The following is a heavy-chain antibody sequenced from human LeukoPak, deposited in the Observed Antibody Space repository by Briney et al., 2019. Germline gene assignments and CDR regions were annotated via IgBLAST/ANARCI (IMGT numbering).Heavy chain of an antibody. CDR2: ISGSGGST. Sequence: PGGSLRLSCSASGFTFSNYAMSWVRQAPGKGLEWVSVISGSGGSTYYADSVKGRFTISRDNAKNSLYLQMNSLRAEDTAVYYCARDRTRRAFRYYYDSSGYYPFDYWGQGTLVTVSS. CDR1: GFTFSNYA. D-gene: IGHD3-22*01. J-gene: IGHJ4*02. CDR3: ARDRTRRAFRYYYDSSGYYPFDY. V-gene: IGHV3-23*01.